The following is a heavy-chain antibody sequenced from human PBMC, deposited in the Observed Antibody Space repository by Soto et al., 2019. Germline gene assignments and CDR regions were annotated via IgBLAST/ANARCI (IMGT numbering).Heavy chain of an antibody. Sequence: SETLSLTCTVSGGSISSYYWSWIRQPPGKGLEWIGYIYYSGSTNYNPSLKSRVTISVDTSKNQFSLKLSSVTAADTAVYYCASLDTAMALDDWGQGTLVTVDS. CDR3: ASLDTAMALDD. D-gene: IGHD5-18*01. J-gene: IGHJ4*02. CDR1: GGSISSYY. CDR2: IYYSGST. V-gene: IGHV4-59*08.